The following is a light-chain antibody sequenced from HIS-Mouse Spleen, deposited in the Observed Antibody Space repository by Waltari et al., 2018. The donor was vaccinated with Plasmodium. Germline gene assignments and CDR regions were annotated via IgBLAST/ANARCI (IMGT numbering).Light chain of an antibody. CDR3: QQNYNTWT. CDR1: QSISSY. J-gene: IGKJ1*01. V-gene: IGKV1-39*01. Sequence: LQMTQSPSSLSASVGDSVTITCRASQSISSYLNWYQQKPGKAPKLLIYAASSLQRGVPSRFRGSGAETDFTVTISSMQPEDFATYYCQQNYNTWTFGQGTKVEIK. CDR2: AAS.